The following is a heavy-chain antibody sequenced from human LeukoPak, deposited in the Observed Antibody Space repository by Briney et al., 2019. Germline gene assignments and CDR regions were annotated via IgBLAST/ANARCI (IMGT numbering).Heavy chain of an antibody. CDR3: ARAGGNYYDSSGYPDY. Sequence: GGSPRLSCAASGFTFSDYYMSWIRQAPGKGLEWVSYISSSGSTIYYADSVKGRFTISRDNAKNSLYLQMNSLRAEDTAVYYCARAGGNYYDSSGYPDYWGQGTLVTVSS. V-gene: IGHV3-11*04. J-gene: IGHJ4*02. CDR2: ISSSGSTI. D-gene: IGHD3-22*01. CDR1: GFTFSDYY.